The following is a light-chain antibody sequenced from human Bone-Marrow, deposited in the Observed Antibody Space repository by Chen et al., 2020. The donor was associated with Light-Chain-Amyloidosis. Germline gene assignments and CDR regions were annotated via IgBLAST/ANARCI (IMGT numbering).Light chain of an antibody. CDR1: HSVSNY. CDR3: QQRQAWPIT. J-gene: IGKJ4*01. Sequence: EIVLTQSPATLSLSPGERATLSCRASHSVSNYLAWYQQRPGQAPRLLIYDTSNRAPGIPASFSGRGSGTDFTLTISSLQPEDFAIYYCQQRQAWPITFGGGTNVEIK. CDR2: DTS. V-gene: IGKV3-11*01.